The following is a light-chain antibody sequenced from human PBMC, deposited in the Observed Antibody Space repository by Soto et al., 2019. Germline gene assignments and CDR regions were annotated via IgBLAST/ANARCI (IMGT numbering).Light chain of an antibody. CDR3: SSYRSRSLYV. J-gene: IGLJ1*01. Sequence: QSVLTQPASVSGSPGQSITISCTGTSSDVGGYNYVSWYQQRPGKAPKLTIYEGSKRPSGVSNRFSGSKSGNTASLTISGLQAEDEADYYCSSYRSRSLYVFGTGTKV. CDR1: SSDVGGYNY. CDR2: EGS. V-gene: IGLV2-14*01.